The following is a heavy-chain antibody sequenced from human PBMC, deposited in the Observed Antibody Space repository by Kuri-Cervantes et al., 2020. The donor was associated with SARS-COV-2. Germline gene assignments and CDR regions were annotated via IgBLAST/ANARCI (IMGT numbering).Heavy chain of an antibody. J-gene: IGHJ4*02. V-gene: IGHV4-61*01. D-gene: IGHD3-10*01. CDR1: GGSVSSGSHY. CDR3: ARTLDYYGSGTYCFDY. CDR2: IYYSGST. Sequence: GSLRLSCIVSGGSVSSGSHYWSWIRQPPGKGLEWIGYIYYSGSTKYNPSLKSRVTMSVATSKNQFSLKLNSVTPADTAVYYCARTLDYYGSGTYCFDYWGQGTLVTVSS.